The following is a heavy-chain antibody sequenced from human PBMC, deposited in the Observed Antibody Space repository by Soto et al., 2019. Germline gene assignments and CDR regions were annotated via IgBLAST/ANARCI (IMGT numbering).Heavy chain of an antibody. Sequence: GGSLRLSCAASGVPFSSYAMHWVRQAPGKGLEWVAVISYDGSNKYYADSVKGRFAISRDNSKNTLYLQMNSLRAEDTAVYYCARETKYYYDSSGYFDYWGQGTLVTVSS. CDR3: ARETKYYYDSSGYFDY. D-gene: IGHD3-22*01. CDR2: ISYDGSNK. CDR1: GVPFSSYA. J-gene: IGHJ4*02. V-gene: IGHV3-30*09.